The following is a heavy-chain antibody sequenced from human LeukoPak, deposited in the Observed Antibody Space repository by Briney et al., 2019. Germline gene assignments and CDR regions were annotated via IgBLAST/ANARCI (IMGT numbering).Heavy chain of an antibody. J-gene: IGHJ4*02. V-gene: IGHV4-59*01. CDR3: ARAKKAVAGFFDY. CDR1: GGSISSYY. D-gene: IGHD6-19*01. Sequence: SETLSLTCTVSGGSISSYYWSWGREPPGKGLGWIGYMCYSGSANYNPSPKSRVTVSVDMSRNKSSLTLSSATAADTSVYYCARAKKAVAGFFDYWGQGTLVTVSS. CDR2: MCYSGSA.